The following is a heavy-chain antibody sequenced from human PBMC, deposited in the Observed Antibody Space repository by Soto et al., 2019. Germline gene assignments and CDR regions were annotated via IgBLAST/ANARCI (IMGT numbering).Heavy chain of an antibody. Sequence: EVQLLESGGGLVQPGGYLRLSCAASGFTFSSYAMSWVRQAPGKGLEWVSAISGSGGSTYYADSVKGRFTISRDNSKNTLYLQMNSLRAEDTAVYYCAGGLGELSLYGYWGQGTLVTVSS. J-gene: IGHJ4*02. CDR1: GFTFSSYA. V-gene: IGHV3-23*01. D-gene: IGHD3-16*02. CDR2: ISGSGGST. CDR3: AGGLGELSLYGY.